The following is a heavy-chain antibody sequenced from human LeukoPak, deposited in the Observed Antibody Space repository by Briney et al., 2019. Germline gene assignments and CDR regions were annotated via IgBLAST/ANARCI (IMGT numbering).Heavy chain of an antibody. V-gene: IGHV4-38-2*02. D-gene: IGHD6-13*01. Sequence: PSETLSLTCTVSGYSISSGYYWGWIRQPPGKGLEWIGSIYHSGTTYYNPSLKSRVTISVDTSKNQFSLRLSSVTAADTALYYCARLQSSWFSDYWGQGTLVTVSS. J-gene: IGHJ4*02. CDR1: GYSISSGYY. CDR2: IYHSGTT. CDR3: ARLQSSWFSDY.